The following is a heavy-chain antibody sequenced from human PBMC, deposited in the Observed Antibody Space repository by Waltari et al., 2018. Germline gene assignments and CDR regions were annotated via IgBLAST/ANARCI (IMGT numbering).Heavy chain of an antibody. V-gene: IGHV4-4*08. Sequence: QVHLQESGPGLVRPSETLSLTCFVSGGSISPYYGSWIPQPPGKGPGWIGFVSPGGSTYYNPSLKSRVPISVDTSKNHISLKVNNVSAADTAVYYCARGYGSFEIWGQGTLVTVSS. CDR3: ARGYGSFEI. D-gene: IGHD5-12*01. CDR2: VSPGGST. CDR1: GGSISPYY. J-gene: IGHJ4*02.